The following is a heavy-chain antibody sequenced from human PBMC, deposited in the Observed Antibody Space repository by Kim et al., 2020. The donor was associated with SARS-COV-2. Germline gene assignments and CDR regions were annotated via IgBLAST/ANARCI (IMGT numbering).Heavy chain of an antibody. J-gene: IGHJ3*02. Sequence: GGSLRLSCSASGFTFSSYAMHWVRQAPGKGLEYVSAISSNGGSTYYADSVKGRFTISRDNSKNTLYLQMSSLRAEDTAVYYCVKDAQDIVVVVAANGAFDIWGPGTMVTVSS. V-gene: IGHV3-64D*09. D-gene: IGHD2-15*01. CDR1: GFTFSSYA. CDR2: ISSNGGST. CDR3: VKDAQDIVVVVAANGAFDI.